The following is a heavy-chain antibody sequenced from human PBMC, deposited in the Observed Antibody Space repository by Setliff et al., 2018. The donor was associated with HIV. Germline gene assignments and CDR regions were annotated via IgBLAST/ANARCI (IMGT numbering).Heavy chain of an antibody. CDR2: INPSGYST. V-gene: IGHV1-46*01. D-gene: IGHD3-10*01. J-gene: IGHJ4*02. Sequence: ASVKVSCKASGYTFTSYGISWVRQAPGQGLEWMGIINPSGYSTTYAQKFQGRVTMTGDTSTSTVYMDLSSLTSEDTAVYYCARISPTARSAYYFDFWGQGSLVTVSS. CDR3: ARISPTARSAYYFDF. CDR1: GYTFTSYG.